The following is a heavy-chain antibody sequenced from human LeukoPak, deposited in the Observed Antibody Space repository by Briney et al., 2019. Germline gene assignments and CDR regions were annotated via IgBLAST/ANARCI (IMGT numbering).Heavy chain of an antibody. D-gene: IGHD2-8*01. CDR2: ISGSGGST. V-gene: IGHV3-23*01. J-gene: IGHJ4*02. Sequence: PGGSLRLSCAASGFTFSSYAMSWVRQAPGKGLERVSAISGSGGSTYYADSVKGRFTISRDNSKNTLYLQMNSLRAEDTAVYYCARDHCTNGVCYTVYFDYWGQGTLVTVSS. CDR1: GFTFSSYA. CDR3: ARDHCTNGVCYTVYFDY.